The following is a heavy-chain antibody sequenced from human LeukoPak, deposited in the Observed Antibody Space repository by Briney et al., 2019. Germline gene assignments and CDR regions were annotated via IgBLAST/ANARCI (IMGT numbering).Heavy chain of an antibody. V-gene: IGHV3-23*01. CDR2: IRGSGVST. J-gene: IGHJ4*02. CDR1: GFTFNNYS. Sequence: GGSLRLSCAASGFTFNNYSMSWVRQAPGKGLEWVSVIRGSGVSTYYADSVKGRFTISRDNSKNTLYLQMNNLRAEDTAIYYCAKRQGSSASCYDYWGQGTLVTVSS. D-gene: IGHD2-2*01. CDR3: AKRQGSSASCYDY.